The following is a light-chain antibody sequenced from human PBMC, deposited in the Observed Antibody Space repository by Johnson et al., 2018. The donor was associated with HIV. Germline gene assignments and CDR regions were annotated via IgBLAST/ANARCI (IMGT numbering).Light chain of an antibody. CDR2: ENN. V-gene: IGLV1-51*02. J-gene: IGLJ1*01. CDR1: SSNIGSIY. Sequence: QSVLTQPPSVSAAPGHNVTISCSGDSSNIGSIYVSWYQQFPGTAPKLLIYENNKRPSCVPDRFSDSKSGTSATLGITGLQTGDEADYYCGTWDSSLSAHYIFGTGTKVTVL. CDR3: GTWDSSLSAHYI.